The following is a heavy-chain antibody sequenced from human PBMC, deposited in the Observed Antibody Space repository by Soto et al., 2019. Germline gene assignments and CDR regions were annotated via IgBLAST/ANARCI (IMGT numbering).Heavy chain of an antibody. Sequence: QVQLVQSGAEVKKPGASVKVSCTGSGYTFRSYDIHWVRQATGQGLEWMGWVNPNTGNTGYAKKFQGRVTMTRDMSKSSAYMEVNSLTSEDTAIYYCARAYGAGTFDFWGQGTLVSVPS. J-gene: IGHJ1*01. CDR2: VNPNTGNT. CDR3: ARAYGAGTFDF. V-gene: IGHV1-8*01. CDR1: GYTFRSYD. D-gene: IGHD3-10*01.